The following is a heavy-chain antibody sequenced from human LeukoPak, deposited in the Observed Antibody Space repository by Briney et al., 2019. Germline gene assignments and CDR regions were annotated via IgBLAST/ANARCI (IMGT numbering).Heavy chain of an antibody. D-gene: IGHD1-26*01. CDR2: ITAYNGNT. Sequence: ASVKVSCKASGYTFTSYGISWVRQAPGQGLDLMGWITAYNGNTNYAQKVQGRVTMTTDTSTSTAYMELRSLRSDDTAVYYCARDPQQLVGATGGGFNFWGQGTLVTVSS. V-gene: IGHV1-18*01. CDR1: GYTFTSYG. J-gene: IGHJ4*02. CDR3: ARDPQQLVGATGGGFNF.